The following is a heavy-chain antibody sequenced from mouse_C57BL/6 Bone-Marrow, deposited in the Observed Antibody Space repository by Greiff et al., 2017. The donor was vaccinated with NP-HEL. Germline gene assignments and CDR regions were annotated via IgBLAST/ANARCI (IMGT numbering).Heavy chain of an antibody. J-gene: IGHJ4*01. CDR2: IYPGDGDT. CDR1: GYAFSSYW. Sequence: QVQLQQSGAELVKPGASVKISCKASGYAFSSYWMNWVKQRPGKGLEWIGQIYPGDGDTNYNGKFKGKATLTADKSSSTAYMQLSSLTSEDSAVYFCARGAYYGIKAHYYAMDYWGQGTSVTVSS. V-gene: IGHV1-80*01. CDR3: ARGAYYGIKAHYYAMDY. D-gene: IGHD2-10*01.